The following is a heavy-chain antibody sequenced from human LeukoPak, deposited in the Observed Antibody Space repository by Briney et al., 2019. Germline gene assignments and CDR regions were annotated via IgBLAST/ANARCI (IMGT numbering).Heavy chain of an antibody. Sequence: GGSLRLSCAASGFSFSSYAMHWVRQAPGKGVEWVSFISYDESNKYYGDSVKGRFAISRDNSKNTLFLQMDSLRAEDTAVYYCARDRASGRTVARYYYGLDVWGQGTTVTVSS. D-gene: IGHD6-25*01. CDR3: ARDRASGRTVARYYYGLDV. V-gene: IGHV3-30*09. J-gene: IGHJ6*02. CDR2: ISYDESNK. CDR1: GFSFSSYA.